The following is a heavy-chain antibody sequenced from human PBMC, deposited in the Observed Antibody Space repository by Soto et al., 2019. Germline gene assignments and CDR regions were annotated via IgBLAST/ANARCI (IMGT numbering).Heavy chain of an antibody. D-gene: IGHD3-16*02. V-gene: IGHV4-34*01. CDR1: GGSSSGYY. Sequence: PSETLSLTCAVYGGSSSGYYWSWIRQPPGKGLEWIGEINHSGSTNYNPSLKSRVTISVDTSKNQFSLKLSSVTAADTAVYYCARGKLSDYVWGSYRYHFDYWGQGTVVTVSS. CDR2: INHSGST. CDR3: ARGKLSDYVWGSYRYHFDY. J-gene: IGHJ4*02.